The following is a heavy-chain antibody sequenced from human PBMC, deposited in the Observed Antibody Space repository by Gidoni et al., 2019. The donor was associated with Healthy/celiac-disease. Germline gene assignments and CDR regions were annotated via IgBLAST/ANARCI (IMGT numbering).Heavy chain of an antibody. CDR2: INHSGST. V-gene: IGHV4-34*01. D-gene: IGHD2-15*01. CDR3: ARGRGYCSGGSCYSRWFDP. CDR1: GGSFSGYY. J-gene: IGHJ5*02. Sequence: QVQLQQWGAGLLKPSETLSLTCAVYGGSFSGYYWSWIRQPPGKGLEWNGEINHSGSTNYNPSLKSRVTISVDTSKNQFSLKLSSVTAADTAVYYCARGRGYCSGGSCYSRWFDPWGQGTLVTVSS.